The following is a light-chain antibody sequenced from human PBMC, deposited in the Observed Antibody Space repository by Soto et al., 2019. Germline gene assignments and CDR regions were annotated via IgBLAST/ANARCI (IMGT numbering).Light chain of an antibody. CDR2: GAS. V-gene: IGKV3-15*01. J-gene: IGKJ5*01. CDR3: QQYNKWPQT. CDR1: QSVSSSY. Sequence: EIVFTQSPCTLSLSPCERATLSCMSSQSVSSSYLAWYQQKPGQAPRLLIYGASTRATGIPARFSGVGSGTEFTLTISSLQSEDFAVYYCQQYNKWPQTFGQGTRLEIK.